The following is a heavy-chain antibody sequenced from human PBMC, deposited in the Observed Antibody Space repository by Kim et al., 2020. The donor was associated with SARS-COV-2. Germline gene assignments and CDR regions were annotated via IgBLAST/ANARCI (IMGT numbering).Heavy chain of an antibody. CDR3: ARAPRITMVRGVITWIAAFDI. CDR2: IYYSGST. CDR1: GGSISSYY. D-gene: IGHD3-10*01. J-gene: IGHJ3*02. V-gene: IGHV4-59*01. Sequence: SETLSLTCTVSGGSISSYYWSWIRQPPGKGLEWIGNIYYSGSTNYNPSLKSRGTISVDTCKNQFSLKLSSVTAADTAVYYCARAPRITMVRGVITWIAAFDIWGQGTMVTVSS.